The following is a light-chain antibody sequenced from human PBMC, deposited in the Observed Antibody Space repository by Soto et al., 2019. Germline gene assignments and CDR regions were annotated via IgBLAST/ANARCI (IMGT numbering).Light chain of an antibody. V-gene: IGKV3-15*01. CDR3: QQYNTWRSIT. Sequence: IVMSQSPAKSSLTPCERVTLSCRTSQSVGSDLAWYQQNPGQAPRLLIHGASTRATGIPARFSGSGSGTEFTLTISGLQSEDFATYYCQQYNTWRSITFGQGTRLEIK. J-gene: IGKJ5*01. CDR2: GAS. CDR1: QSVGSD.